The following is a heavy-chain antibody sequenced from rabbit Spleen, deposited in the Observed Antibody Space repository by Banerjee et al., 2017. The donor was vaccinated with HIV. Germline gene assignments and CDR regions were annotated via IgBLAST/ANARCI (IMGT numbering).Heavy chain of an antibody. V-gene: IGHV1S45*01. CDR1: GFSFSSGYW. CDR3: ARDPYGGWLNYGYALEL. J-gene: IGHJ4*01. D-gene: IGHD6-1*01. Sequence: QEQLEESGGDLVKPEGSLTLTCTASGFSFSSGYWICWVRQAPGKGLEWIACIYAGSSGSTYYASWATGRFTITRSTSLNTVTLQLNSLTAADTATYFCARDPYGGWLNYGYALELWGPGTLVTVS. CDR2: IYAGSSGST.